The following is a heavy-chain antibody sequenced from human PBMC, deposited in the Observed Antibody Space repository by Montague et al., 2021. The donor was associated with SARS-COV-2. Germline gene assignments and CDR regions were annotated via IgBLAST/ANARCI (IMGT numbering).Heavy chain of an antibody. CDR3: ARGGGRLQYSYYYGMDV. J-gene: IGHJ6*02. CDR1: GGSMINNY. Sequence: SETLSLTCSVSGGSMINNYWSWIRQPPGKGLEWMGYIYYTGSTDYNPSLESRATLSIDTSKNAFSLKLTSVTAADTAVYYCARGGGRLQYSYYYGMDVWGQGTTVTVSS. CDR2: IYYTGST. V-gene: IGHV4-59*01. D-gene: IGHD5-12*01.